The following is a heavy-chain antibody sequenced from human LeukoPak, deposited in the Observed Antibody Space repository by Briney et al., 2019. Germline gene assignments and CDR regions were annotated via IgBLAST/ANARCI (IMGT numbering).Heavy chain of an antibody. D-gene: IGHD6-19*01. V-gene: IGHV1-3*01. J-gene: IGHJ4*02. CDR3: ARGTIAVAGTFDY. Sequence: ASVKVSYKASGYTFTSYAMHWVRQAPGQRLEWMGWINAGNGNTKYSQKFQGRVTITRDTSASTAYMELSSLRSEDTAVYYCARGTIAVAGTFDYWGQGTLVTVSS. CDR1: GYTFTSYA. CDR2: INAGNGNT.